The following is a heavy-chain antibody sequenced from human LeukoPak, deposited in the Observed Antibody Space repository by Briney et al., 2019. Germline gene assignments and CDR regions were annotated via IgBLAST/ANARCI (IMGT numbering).Heavy chain of an antibody. J-gene: IGHJ6*03. Sequence: PARSLRLSCAASGITLSSIWMGWVRPAPGRWLEWVANIKEDGIENYYMDSVEGRFTISRDHAKHSLYLQMDSLLAEDTAVYYCARELNYFQYMDVWGKGTTVTVSS. CDR2: IKEDGIEN. CDR3: ARELNYFQYMDV. V-gene: IGHV3-7*01. CDR1: GITLSSIW.